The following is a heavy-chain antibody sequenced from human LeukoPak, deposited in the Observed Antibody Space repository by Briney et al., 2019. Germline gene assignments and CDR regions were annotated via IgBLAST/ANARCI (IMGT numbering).Heavy chain of an antibody. V-gene: IGHV4-39*01. CDR1: GGSISSSPYY. CDR2: IYYTGST. CDR3: ATYCGGDCYSHPFDS. D-gene: IGHD2-21*02. Sequence: SETLSLTCTVSGGSISSSPYYWGWVRQPPGKGLEWIGSIYYTGSTYHNPPLKSRVTISVDTSKDQFSLKLSSVTAADTAVYYCATYCGGDCYSHPFDSWGQGTLVAVSP. J-gene: IGHJ4*02.